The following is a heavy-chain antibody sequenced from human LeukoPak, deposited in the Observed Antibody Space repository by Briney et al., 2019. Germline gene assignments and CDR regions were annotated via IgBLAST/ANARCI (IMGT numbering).Heavy chain of an antibody. CDR1: GGSFSGYY. V-gene: IGHV4-34*01. Sequence: SSETLSLTCAVYGGSFSGYYWSWIRQAPGKGLEWIGEINHSGSTNYNPSLKSRVTISVDTSKNQFSLKLSSVTAADTAVYYCARDIVVVPAAPGPYYYMDVWGKGTTVTVSS. CDR2: INHSGST. J-gene: IGHJ6*03. D-gene: IGHD2-2*01. CDR3: ARDIVVVPAAPGPYYYMDV.